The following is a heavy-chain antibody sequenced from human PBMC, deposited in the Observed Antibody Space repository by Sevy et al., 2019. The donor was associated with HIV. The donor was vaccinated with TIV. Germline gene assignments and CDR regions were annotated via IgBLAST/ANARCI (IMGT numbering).Heavy chain of an antibody. CDR3: AKNKVDGITMIVVAPLDY. J-gene: IGHJ4*02. Sequence: GGSLRLSCAASEFTFSSYAMSWVRQAPGKGLEWVSAISGSGGSTYYADSVKGRFTISRDNSKNTLYLQMNSLRAEDTAVYYCAKNKVDGITMIVVAPLDYWGQGTLVTVSS. D-gene: IGHD3-22*01. CDR2: ISGSGGST. CDR1: EFTFSSYA. V-gene: IGHV3-23*01.